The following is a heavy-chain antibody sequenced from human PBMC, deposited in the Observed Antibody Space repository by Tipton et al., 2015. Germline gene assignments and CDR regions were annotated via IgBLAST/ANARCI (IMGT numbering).Heavy chain of an antibody. CDR3: ARDRTWLQFAGNIPFDY. Sequence: SLRLSCAASGFTFSTYAMTWVRQVPGKGPECVSSITGSGFNTYYAGFVKGRFTISRDNSNNTLFLQMKSLRAEDTAMYYCARDRTWLQFAGNIPFDYWGQGTLVTVSS. J-gene: IGHJ4*02. CDR2: ITGSGFNT. V-gene: IGHV3-23*01. D-gene: IGHD5-24*01. CDR1: GFTFSTYA.